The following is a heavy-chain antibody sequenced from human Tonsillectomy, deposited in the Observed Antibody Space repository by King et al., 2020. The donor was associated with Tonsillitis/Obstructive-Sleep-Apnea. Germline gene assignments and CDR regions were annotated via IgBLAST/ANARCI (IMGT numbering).Heavy chain of an antibody. D-gene: IGHD2/OR15-2a*01. Sequence: QLVQSGGGLVQPGGSLRLSCAASGFTFSSYWMSWVRQAPGKGLEWVANINQDGSATYFVDSVKGRFTTSRDNAMNSLYLQMNSLTVEDTAVYYCARLYSTTWYDNWGQGTLVTVSS. CDR1: GFTFSSYW. CDR3: ARLYSTTWYDN. J-gene: IGHJ5*02. CDR2: INQDGSAT. V-gene: IGHV3-7*02.